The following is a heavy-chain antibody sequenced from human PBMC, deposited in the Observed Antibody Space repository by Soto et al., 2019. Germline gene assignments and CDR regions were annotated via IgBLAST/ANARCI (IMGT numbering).Heavy chain of an antibody. D-gene: IGHD3-10*02. Sequence: ASVKVSCKASGYTFTNYGISWVRQAPGQGLEWMGWISAYNGNTKYAQKFQGRVTMTTDTSTSTAYMELRSLRSDDTAVYYCARGLGSGSYYNQYNWFDPWGQGTLVTVSS. J-gene: IGHJ5*02. CDR3: ARGLGSGSYYNQYNWFDP. V-gene: IGHV1-18*01. CDR1: GYTFTNYG. CDR2: ISAYNGNT.